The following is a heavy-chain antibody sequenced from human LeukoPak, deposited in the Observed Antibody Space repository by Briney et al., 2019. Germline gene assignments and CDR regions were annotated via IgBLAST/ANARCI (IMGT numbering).Heavy chain of an antibody. CDR2: INSDGSSI. CDR3: VSSEWYAAFDI. CDR1: GFSFSSHW. J-gene: IGHJ3*02. D-gene: IGHD6-19*01. V-gene: IGHV3-74*01. Sequence: GGSLRLSCAAAGFSFSSHWMHWVRHAPGKGLVWVSRINSDGSSISYADSVKGRFTISRDNAKNALYLQMNSLRAEDTAVYYCVSSEWYAAFDIWGQGTIVTVSS.